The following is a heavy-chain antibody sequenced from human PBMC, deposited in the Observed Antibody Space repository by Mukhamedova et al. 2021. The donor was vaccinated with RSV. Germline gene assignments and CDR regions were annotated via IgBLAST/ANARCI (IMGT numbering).Heavy chain of an antibody. J-gene: IGHJ6*01. CDR1: GGSFSGFY. CDR2: INRGGRS. V-gene: IGHV4-34*01. Sequence: GGSFSGFYWSWVRQPPGKGLEWIGEINRGGRSNHNPSLKSRVTISVDTSKNQFSLRLSSVTAADTAVYYCPRGPRCSSTACEPYYYY. CDR3: PRGPRCSSTACEPYYYY. D-gene: IGHD2-2*01.